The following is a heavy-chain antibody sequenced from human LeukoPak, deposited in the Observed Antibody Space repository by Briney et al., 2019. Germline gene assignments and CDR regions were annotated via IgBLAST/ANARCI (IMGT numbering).Heavy chain of an antibody. CDR1: GFTFNSYA. V-gene: IGHV3-23*01. CDR2: ISGGGVNT. J-gene: IGHJ5*02. D-gene: IGHD3-22*01. Sequence: GGSLRLSCAASGFTFNSYAMTWVRQAPGKGLEWVSAISGGGVNTYYADSVKGRFTISRDNSKNMLYLQMNSLRAEDTAVYYCAKALGYSGYFSPWGQGTLVTVSS. CDR3: AKALGYSGYFSP.